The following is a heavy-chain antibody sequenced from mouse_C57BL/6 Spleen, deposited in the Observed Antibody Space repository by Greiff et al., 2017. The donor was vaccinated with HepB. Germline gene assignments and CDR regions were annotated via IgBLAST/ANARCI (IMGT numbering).Heavy chain of an antibody. D-gene: IGHD3-2*02. CDR3: ARGQLSIFAY. CDR2: INPYNGGT. Sequence: EVQVVESGPVLVKPGASVKMSCKASGYTFTDYYMNWVKQSHGKSLEWIGVINPYNGGTSYNQKFKGKATLTVDKSSSTAYMELNSLTSEDSAVYYCARGQLSIFAYWGQGTLVTVSA. CDR1: GYTFTDYY. V-gene: IGHV1-19*01. J-gene: IGHJ3*01.